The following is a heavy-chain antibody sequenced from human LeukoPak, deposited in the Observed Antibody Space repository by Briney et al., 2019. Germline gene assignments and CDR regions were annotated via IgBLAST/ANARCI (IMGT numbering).Heavy chain of an antibody. CDR1: GCTFTSYG. D-gene: IGHD3-22*01. V-gene: IGHV1-18*01. J-gene: IGHJ4*02. CDR2: ISAYNGNT. CDR3: ARDEGYYDSSGYDY. Sequence: ASVKVSCKASGCTFTSYGISWARQAPGQGLEWMGWISAYNGNTNYAQKLQGRVTMTTDTSTSTAYMELRSLRSDDTAVYYCARDEGYYDSSGYDYWGQGTLVTVSS.